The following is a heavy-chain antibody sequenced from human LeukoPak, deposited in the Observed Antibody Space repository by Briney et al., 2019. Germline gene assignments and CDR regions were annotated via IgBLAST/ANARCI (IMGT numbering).Heavy chain of an antibody. CDR2: INHSGST. D-gene: IGHD5-18*01. J-gene: IGHJ4*02. CDR3: ARGLRQPTVYSCGFFYRAQFDY. V-gene: IGHV4-34*01. Sequence: SETLSLTCAVYGGSFSGYYWSWIRQPPGKGLEWIGEINHSGSTNYNPSLKSRVTISVDTSKNQFSLKLSSVTAADTAVYYCARGLRQPTVYSCGFFYRAQFDYWGQGTLVTVSS. CDR1: GGSFSGYY.